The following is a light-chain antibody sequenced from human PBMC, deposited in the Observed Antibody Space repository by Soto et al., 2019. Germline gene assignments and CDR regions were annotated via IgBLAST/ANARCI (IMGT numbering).Light chain of an antibody. V-gene: IGLV1-51*02. CDR2: ENS. CDR1: SSNIGSND. Sequence: QSVLTQPPSGSAAPGQKVTSSCSGNSSNIGSNDVYWYQQLPGKAPKLLIYENSQRPSGIPDRFSGSKSGTSATLGITGLQTGDEADYYCGTWDSSLIALFGTGTKVTVL. CDR3: GTWDSSLIAL. J-gene: IGLJ1*01.